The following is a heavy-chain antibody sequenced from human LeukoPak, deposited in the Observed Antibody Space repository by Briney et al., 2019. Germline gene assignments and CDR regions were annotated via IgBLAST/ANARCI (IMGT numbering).Heavy chain of an antibody. J-gene: IGHJ4*02. CDR3: AKEHLLTAFNDN. Sequence: GGSLRLSCAASGFTFSSYAMSWVRQAPGKGLEWVSAISGSGGNTYYADSVKGRFTISRDNSNNALFLQMNNLRVEDTAIYYCAKEHLLTAFNDNWGQGTLVTVSS. D-gene: IGHD3-9*01. CDR2: ISGSGGNT. CDR1: GFTFSSYA. V-gene: IGHV3-23*01.